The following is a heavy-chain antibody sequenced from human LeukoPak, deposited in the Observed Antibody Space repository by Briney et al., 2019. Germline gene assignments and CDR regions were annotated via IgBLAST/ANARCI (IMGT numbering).Heavy chain of an antibody. CDR2: IYYSGSS. D-gene: IGHD6-19*01. CDR3: ARQKWLVHNWFDP. V-gene: IGHV4-39*01. J-gene: IGHJ5*02. CDR1: GGSISISSYY. Sequence: SETLSLTCTVSGGSISISSYYWGWIRQPPGKRLEWIGSIYYSGSSYYNPSLKSRVTISVDTSKNQFSLKLRSVTAADTAVYYCARQKWLVHNWFDPWGQGTLVTVSS.